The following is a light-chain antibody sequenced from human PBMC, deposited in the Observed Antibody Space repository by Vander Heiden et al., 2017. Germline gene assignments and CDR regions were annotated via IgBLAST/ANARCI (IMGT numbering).Light chain of an antibody. CDR2: CAS. CDR3: QQANSLPLT. V-gene: IGKV1-12*01. J-gene: IGKJ4*01. CDR1: EDISSF. Sequence: DIQITQSPSSVSASVGDRVTITCRESEDISSFLDWYQQKPGKAPKLLIYCASILQGGVPLRFSGSGSGTGFTLTISSLQPEDSATYYCQQANSLPLTFGGGTKVEIK.